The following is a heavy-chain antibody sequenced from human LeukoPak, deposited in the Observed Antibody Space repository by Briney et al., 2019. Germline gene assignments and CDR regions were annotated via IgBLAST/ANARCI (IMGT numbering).Heavy chain of an antibody. D-gene: IGHD2/OR15-2a*01. J-gene: IGHJ3*02. CDR2: IYSGGST. Sequence: GGSLRLSCAASGFTVSSNYMSWVRQAPGKGLEWVSVIYSGGSTYYADSVKGRFTISRDNSKNTLYLQMNSLRAEDTAVYYCASYLKGGAFDIWGQGTMVTVSS. CDR1: GFTVSSNY. V-gene: IGHV3-66*01. CDR3: ASYLKGGAFDI.